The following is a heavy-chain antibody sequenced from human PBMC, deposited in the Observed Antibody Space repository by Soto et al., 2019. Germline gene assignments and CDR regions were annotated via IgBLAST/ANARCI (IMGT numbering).Heavy chain of an antibody. V-gene: IGHV4-59*01. CDR2: IYYSGST. CDR1: GGSISSYY. J-gene: IGHJ3*02. Sequence: SETLSLTCTVSGGSISSYYWSWIRQPPGKGLEWIGYIYYSGSTNYNPSLKSRVTISVDTSKNQFSLKLSSVTAADTAVYYCARGNRDYGDYAFDIWGQGTMVTVSS. CDR3: ARGNRDYGDYAFDI. D-gene: IGHD4-17*01.